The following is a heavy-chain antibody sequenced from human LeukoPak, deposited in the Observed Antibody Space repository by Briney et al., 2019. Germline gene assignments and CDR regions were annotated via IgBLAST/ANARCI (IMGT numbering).Heavy chain of an antibody. Sequence: PGGSLRLXCAASGFTFSSYSMNWVRQAPGKGLEWVSSISSSSSYIYYADSVKGRFTISRDYAKNSLYLQMNSLRAEDTAVYYCASTLGGKGWSYWGQGTLVTVSS. CDR1: GFTFSSYS. CDR2: ISSSSSYI. D-gene: IGHD4-23*01. J-gene: IGHJ4*02. V-gene: IGHV3-21*01. CDR3: ASTLGGKGWSY.